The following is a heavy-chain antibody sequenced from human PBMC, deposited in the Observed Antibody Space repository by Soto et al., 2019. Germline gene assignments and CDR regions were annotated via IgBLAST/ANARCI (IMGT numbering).Heavy chain of an antibody. CDR1: GFTFGDSY. J-gene: IGHJ5*02. D-gene: IGHD2-15*01. CDR2: ISPGSRYP. Sequence: GCLRLSGAVSGFTFGDSYMSWIRQAPGKGLEWLSYISPGSRYPAYADSVKGRFTISRDNAKRSLYLQMMSLTAEDTAIYYCVRGGGGGLFDPWGQGTMVTVSS. CDR3: VRGGGGGLFDP. V-gene: IGHV3-11*06.